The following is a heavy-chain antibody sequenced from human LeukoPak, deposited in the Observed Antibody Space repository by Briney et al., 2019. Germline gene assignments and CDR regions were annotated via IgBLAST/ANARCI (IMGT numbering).Heavy chain of an antibody. CDR3: ARDLQGVDTAMGGYYYMDV. Sequence: ASVKVSCKASGYTFTSYYMHWVRQAPGQGLEWLGIINPSGGSTSYAQKFQGRVTMTRDTSTSTVYMELSSLRSEDTAVYYCARDLQGVDTAMGGYYYMDVWGKGTTVTVSS. CDR2: INPSGGST. D-gene: IGHD5-18*01. V-gene: IGHV1-46*01. CDR1: GYTFTSYY. J-gene: IGHJ6*03.